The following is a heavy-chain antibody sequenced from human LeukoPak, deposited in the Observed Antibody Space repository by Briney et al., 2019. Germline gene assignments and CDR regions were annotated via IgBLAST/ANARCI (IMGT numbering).Heavy chain of an antibody. V-gene: IGHV6-1*01. CDR1: GDSVSSNSAA. CDR3: ARVSGLDYGSGSSWFDP. CDR2: TYYRSKWYN. Sequence: SQTLSLTCAVSGDSVSSNSAAWNWIRQSPSRGLEWLGRTYYRSKWYNDYAVSVKSRITINPDTSKNQFSLQLNSVTPEDTAVYYCARVSGLDYGSGSSWFDPWGQGTLVTVSS. J-gene: IGHJ5*02. D-gene: IGHD3-10*01.